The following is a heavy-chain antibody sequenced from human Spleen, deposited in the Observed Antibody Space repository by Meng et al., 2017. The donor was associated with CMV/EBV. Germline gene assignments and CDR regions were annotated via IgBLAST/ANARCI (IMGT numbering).Heavy chain of an antibody. J-gene: IGHJ4*02. CDR2: INHSGST. Sequence: QVQLQQVGAGLLKPSETLSLTCAVYGGSFSGYYWSWIRQPPGKGLEWIGEINHSGSTNYNPSLKSRVTISVDTSKNQFSLKLSSVTAADTAVYYCARGGYSGYYGYWGQGTLVTVSS. V-gene: IGHV4-34*01. CDR1: GGSFSGYY. D-gene: IGHD5-12*01. CDR3: ARGGYSGYYGY.